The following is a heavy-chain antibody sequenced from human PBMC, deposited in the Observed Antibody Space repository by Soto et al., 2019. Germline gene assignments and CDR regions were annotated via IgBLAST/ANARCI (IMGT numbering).Heavy chain of an antibody. CDR1: GFTFSSYE. D-gene: IGHD4-4*01. CDR2: ISSSGSTI. Sequence: EVQLVESGGGLVQPGGSLRLSCAASGFTFSSYEMNWVRQAPGKGLEWVSYISSSGSTIYYADSVKGRFTISRDNAKNSMYLQMNSLRAEDTAVYYWARARSVSHYYYYGMDVWGQGTTVTVSS. CDR3: ARARSVSHYYYYGMDV. J-gene: IGHJ6*02. V-gene: IGHV3-48*03.